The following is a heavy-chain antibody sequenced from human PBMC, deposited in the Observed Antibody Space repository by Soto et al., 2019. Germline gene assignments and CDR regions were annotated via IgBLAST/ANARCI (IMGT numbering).Heavy chain of an antibody. V-gene: IGHV1-2*02. D-gene: IGHD6-6*01. CDR1: GFSFTGYY. CDR2: INAHSGGR. CDR3: AKDFTRQLAYGLDP. Sequence: QVQLVQSGAAVKKPGASVKVSCKASGFSFTGYYIHWLRQAPGQGLEWMGWINAHSGGREYEQKFQGRVTLTRATSMATAYLTLTILTSDDTALYYCAKDFTRQLAYGLDPWGQGTQVTVSS. J-gene: IGHJ5*02.